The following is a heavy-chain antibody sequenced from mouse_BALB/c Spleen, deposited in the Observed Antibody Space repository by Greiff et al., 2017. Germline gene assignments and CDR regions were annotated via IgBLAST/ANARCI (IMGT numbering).Heavy chain of an antibody. CDR1: GFNIKDTY. Sequence: VHVKQSGAELVKPGASVKLSCTASGFNIKDTYMHWVKQRPEQGLEWIGRIDPANGNTKYDPKFQGKATITADTSSNTAYLQLSSLTSEDTAVYYCARDSYYAMDYWGQGTSVTVSS. CDR3: ARDSYYAMDY. CDR2: IDPANGNT. J-gene: IGHJ4*01. V-gene: IGHV14-3*02.